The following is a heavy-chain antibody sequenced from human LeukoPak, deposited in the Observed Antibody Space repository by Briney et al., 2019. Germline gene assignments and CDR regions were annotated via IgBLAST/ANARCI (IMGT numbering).Heavy chain of an antibody. V-gene: IGHV4-34*01. CDR1: GGSFSGYY. J-gene: IGHJ4*02. Sequence: SETLSLTCAVYGGSFSGYYWSWIRQPPGKGLEWIGEINHSGSTNYNPSLKSRVTISVDTSKNQFSLKLSSVTAADTAVYYCASNDCSNYAVDYWGQGTLVTVSS. CDR3: ASNDCSNYAVDY. D-gene: IGHD4-11*01. CDR2: INHSGST.